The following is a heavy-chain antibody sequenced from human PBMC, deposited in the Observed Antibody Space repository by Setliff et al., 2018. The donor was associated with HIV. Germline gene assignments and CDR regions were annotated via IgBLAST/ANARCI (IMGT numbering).Heavy chain of an antibody. CDR2: LRPSGNT. CDR3: ARHSITLVVGVPERDDAFDI. Sequence: SETLSLTCTVSGGPLSSCSYYWGWIRQPPGKGLEWIGSLRPSGNTYYNPSLKSRVTISVDTSKNQFPLKLSSVTAADTAVYYCARHSITLVVGVPERDDAFDIWGQGTMVTVSS. D-gene: IGHD3-22*01. CDR1: GGPLSSCSYY. V-gene: IGHV4-39*01. J-gene: IGHJ3*02.